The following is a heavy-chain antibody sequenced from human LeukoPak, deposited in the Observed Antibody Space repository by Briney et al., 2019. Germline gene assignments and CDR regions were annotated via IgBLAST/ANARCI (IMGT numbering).Heavy chain of an antibody. CDR1: GFTFSSYA. CDR3: AKGAFLEWFPEYFQH. V-gene: IGHV3-23*01. CDR2: ISGSGDST. J-gene: IGHJ1*01. D-gene: IGHD3-3*01. Sequence: GGSLRLSCAASGFTFSSYAMSWVRQAPGKGLEWVSAISGSGDSTYYADAVKGRFTISRDNSKTTLYLQMNSLSAEDAAVYYCAKGAFLEWFPEYFQHWGLGTLVTVSS.